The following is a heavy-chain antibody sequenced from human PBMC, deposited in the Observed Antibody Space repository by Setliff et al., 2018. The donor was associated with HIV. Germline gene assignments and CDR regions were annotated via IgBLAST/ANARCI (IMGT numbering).Heavy chain of an antibody. CDR2: IYASGST. Sequence: SETLSLTCTVSGGSISISNDYWGWIRQTAGEGLEWIGHIYASGSTTYNPSLKSRVTLSLDTSKNQFSLKLTSVTAADTAVYYCARGWQSLIRGGWFDPWGQGTLVTVS. J-gene: IGHJ5*02. V-gene: IGHV4-61*09. CDR3: ARGWQSLIRGGWFDP. D-gene: IGHD3-10*01. CDR1: GGSISISNDY.